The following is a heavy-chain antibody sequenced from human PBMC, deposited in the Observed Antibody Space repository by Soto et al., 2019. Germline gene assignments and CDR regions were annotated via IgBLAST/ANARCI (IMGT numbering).Heavy chain of an antibody. CDR2: IYYSGSS. J-gene: IGHJ4*02. Sequence: SETLSLTCTVSGGSISSYDWSWIRQPPGKGLEWIGYIYYSGSSNYNPSLKSRVSISVDTSKNQFSLKLSSVTAADTAVYYCARHSSSWPIFDYWGQGTLVTVSS. CDR1: GGSISSYD. CDR3: ARHSSSWPIFDY. V-gene: IGHV4-59*08. D-gene: IGHD6-13*01.